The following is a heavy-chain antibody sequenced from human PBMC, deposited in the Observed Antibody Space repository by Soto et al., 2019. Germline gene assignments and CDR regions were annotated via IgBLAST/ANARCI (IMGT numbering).Heavy chain of an antibody. CDR2: IWYDGSNK. V-gene: IGHV3-33*01. CDR1: GFTFSSYG. CDR3: ARDEAGSGSYLDAFDI. J-gene: IGHJ3*02. Sequence: QVQLVESGGGVVQPGRSLRLSCAASGFTFSSYGMHWVRQAPGKGLEWVAVIWYDGSNKYYADSVKGRFTISRDNSKNTLYLQMNSLRAEDTAVYYCARDEAGSGSYLDAFDIWGQGTMVTVSS. D-gene: IGHD1-26*01.